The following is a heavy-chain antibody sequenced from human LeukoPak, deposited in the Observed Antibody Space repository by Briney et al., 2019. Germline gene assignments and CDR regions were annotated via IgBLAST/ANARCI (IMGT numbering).Heavy chain of an antibody. V-gene: IGHV3-66*01. D-gene: IGHD4-17*01. CDR1: GFTVSSNY. J-gene: IGHJ4*02. Sequence: GGSLRLSCAASGFTVSSNYMSWVRQAPGKGLEWVSVIYSGGTTYYADSVKGRFTISRDNSKNTLHLQMNSPRAEDTAVYYCARGGDYGDYALDYWGQGTLVTVSS. CDR2: IYSGGTT. CDR3: ARGGDYGDYALDY.